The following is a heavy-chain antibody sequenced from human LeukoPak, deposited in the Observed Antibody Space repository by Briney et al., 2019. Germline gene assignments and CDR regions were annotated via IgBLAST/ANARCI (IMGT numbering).Heavy chain of an antibody. CDR2: IWFDGSNK. D-gene: IGHD6-13*01. CDR1: GFTFSNYG. Sequence: GGSLRLSCAASGFTFSNYGMHWVRQAPGKGLQWVAVIWFDGSNKYYADSVKGRFTISRGNSETTLYLQMNTLRAEDTAVYYCARDKEIEAAASTENDPYFDYWGQGTLVTVSS. V-gene: IGHV3-33*01. J-gene: IGHJ4*02. CDR3: ARDKEIEAAASTENDPYFDY.